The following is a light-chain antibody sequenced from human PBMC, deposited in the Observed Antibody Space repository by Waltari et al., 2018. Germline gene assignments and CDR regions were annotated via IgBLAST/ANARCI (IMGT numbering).Light chain of an antibody. J-gene: IGKJ1*01. CDR3: QKYVSLPAT. CDR1: QSVSRS. V-gene: IGKV3-20*01. Sequence: EIVLTQSPGTLSLSPGERATLSCRPSQSVSRSLTWYQQEPGQAPRLLIFDASRRATGIPDRFSGSGSGTDFSLTISRLEPEDFAVYYCQKYVSLPATFGQGTKVEI. CDR2: DAS.